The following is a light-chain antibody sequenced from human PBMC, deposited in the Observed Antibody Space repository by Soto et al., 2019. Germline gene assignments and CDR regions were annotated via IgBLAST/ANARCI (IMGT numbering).Light chain of an antibody. CDR3: QQYNSYSGT. Sequence: DIQMTQSPSTLSASVGDRVTITCRASQSISSWLAWYQQKPGKAPKLLIYGASSLESGVPSSFSGSGSGTEFTLTISSPQPDDFATYYCQQYNSYSGTFGQGTKVEI. V-gene: IGKV1-5*01. J-gene: IGKJ1*01. CDR1: QSISSW. CDR2: GAS.